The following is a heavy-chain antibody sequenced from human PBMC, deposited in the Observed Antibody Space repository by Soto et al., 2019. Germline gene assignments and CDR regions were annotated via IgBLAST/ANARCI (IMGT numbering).Heavy chain of an antibody. D-gene: IGHD1-1*01. Sequence: GGSLRLSCAASGFTFSSYWMNWVRQAPGKGLEWVANIKQDGSEENYVDSVKGRFTISRDNAKNSLYLQMNSLRAEDTAVYYCASGTEKYYYYYYMDVWGKGTTVTVSS. V-gene: IGHV3-7*01. CDR3: ASGTEKYYYYYYMDV. CDR1: GFTFSSYW. J-gene: IGHJ6*03. CDR2: IKQDGSEE.